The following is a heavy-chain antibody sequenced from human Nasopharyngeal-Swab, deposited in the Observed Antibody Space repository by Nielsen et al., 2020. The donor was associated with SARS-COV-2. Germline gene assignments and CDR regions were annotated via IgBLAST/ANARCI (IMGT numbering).Heavy chain of an antibody. D-gene: IGHD6-19*01. CDR1: GGSISSSSYY. CDR3: ARQPKQWLVQNPKLYFDY. Sequence: SETLSLTCIVSGGSISSSSYYWGWIRQPPGKGLEWIGSIYYSGSTYYNPSLKSRVTISVDTSKNQFSLKLSSVTAADTAVYYCARQPKQWLVQNPKLYFDYWGQGTLVTVSS. V-gene: IGHV4-39*01. J-gene: IGHJ4*02. CDR2: IYYSGST.